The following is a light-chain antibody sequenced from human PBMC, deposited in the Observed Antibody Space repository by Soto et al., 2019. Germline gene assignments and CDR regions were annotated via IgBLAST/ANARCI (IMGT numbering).Light chain of an antibody. J-gene: IGLJ3*02. CDR1: SSNIGSKT. CDR3: AAWDDTLNGGV. CDR2: SNN. V-gene: IGLV1-44*01. Sequence: HSVLTQPPSASGTPGQRVTISCSGSSSNIGSKTVNWYQQLPGTAPKVLIYSNNQRPSGVPDRFSGSKSGTSGSLAISGLQSEDEADYYCAAWDDTLNGGVFGGGTKLTVL.